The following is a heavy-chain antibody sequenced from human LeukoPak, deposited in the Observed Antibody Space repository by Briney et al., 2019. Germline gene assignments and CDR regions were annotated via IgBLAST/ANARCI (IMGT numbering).Heavy chain of an antibody. V-gene: IGHV4-59*01. Sequence: SETLSLTCPVSGGSISSYYWSWIRQPPGKGLEWIGYIYYSGSTNYNPSLKSRVTISVDTSKNQFSLKLSSVTAADTAVYYCAREGGLYGDYLYGMDVWGQGTTVTVSS. CDR3: AREGGLYGDYLYGMDV. D-gene: IGHD4-17*01. CDR1: GGSISSYY. CDR2: IYYSGST. J-gene: IGHJ6*02.